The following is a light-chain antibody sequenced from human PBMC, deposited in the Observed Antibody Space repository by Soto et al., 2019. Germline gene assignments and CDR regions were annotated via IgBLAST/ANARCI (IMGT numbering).Light chain of an antibody. CDR3: QKYNNWPRT. J-gene: IGKJ2*01. V-gene: IGKV3-15*01. CDR1: QSVSSN. CDR2: AAS. Sequence: IVMTQSPATLSVSPGERATLSCRASQSVSSNLAWYQQKPGLAPRLLIYAASARATGLPARFSGSGSGTEFTLTISSLQSEDFAVYYCQKYNNWPRTFGQGTKLEIK.